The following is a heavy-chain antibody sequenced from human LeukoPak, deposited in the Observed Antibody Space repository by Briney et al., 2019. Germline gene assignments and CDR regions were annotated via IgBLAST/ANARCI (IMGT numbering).Heavy chain of an antibody. CDR1: GFTFSSYA. V-gene: IGHV3-30-3*01. CDR3: AREVGVGPDGATTDY. Sequence: GGSLRLSCAASGFTFSSYAMHWVRQAPGKGLEWVAVISYDGSNKYYADSVKGRFTISRDNSKNTLYLQMNSLRAEDTAVYYCAREVGVGPDGATTDYWGQGTLVTVSS. D-gene: IGHD1-26*01. J-gene: IGHJ4*02. CDR2: ISYDGSNK.